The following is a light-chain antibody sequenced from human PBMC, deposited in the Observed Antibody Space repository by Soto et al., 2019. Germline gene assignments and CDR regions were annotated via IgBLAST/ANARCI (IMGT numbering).Light chain of an antibody. J-gene: IGKJ1*01. V-gene: IGKV3-20*01. CDR1: QSVSNNY. CDR3: QQYGSSPLT. CDR2: GAS. Sequence: TLSCRASQSVSNNYFAWYQQKPGQAPRLLIYGASSRATGIPDRFSGSGSGTDFTLTISRLEPEDFAVYYWQQYGSSPLTIGQETK.